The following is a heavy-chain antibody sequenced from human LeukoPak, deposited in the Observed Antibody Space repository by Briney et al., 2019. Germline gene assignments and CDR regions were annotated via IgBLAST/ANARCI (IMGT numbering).Heavy chain of an antibody. CDR2: IYYSGST. Sequence: SETLSLTCTVSGGSISSSSYYWGWIRQPPGKGLEWIGSIYYSGSTYYNPSLKSRVTISVDTSKNQFSLKLSSVTAADTAVYYCARGTTRYSGYDFFGYWGQGTMVTVSS. V-gene: IGHV4-39*07. CDR1: GGSISSSSYY. CDR3: ARGTTRYSGYDFFGY. D-gene: IGHD5-12*01. J-gene: IGHJ3*01.